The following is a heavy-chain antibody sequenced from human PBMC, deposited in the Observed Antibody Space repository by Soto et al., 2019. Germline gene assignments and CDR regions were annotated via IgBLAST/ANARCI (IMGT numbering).Heavy chain of an antibody. CDR1: GYTFTSYY. J-gene: IGHJ4*02. CDR2: INPSGGST. CDR3: ARVGGYSYGGVDY. Sequence: QVQLVQSGAEVKKPGASVKVSCKASGYTFTSYYLHWVLQAPGQGLECMGTINPSGGSTTYAQKFQGRITMTRDPSTSTVYMELSSLRSEDTAVYYCARVGGYSYGGVDYWGQGTLVTVSS. V-gene: IGHV1-46*01. D-gene: IGHD5-18*01.